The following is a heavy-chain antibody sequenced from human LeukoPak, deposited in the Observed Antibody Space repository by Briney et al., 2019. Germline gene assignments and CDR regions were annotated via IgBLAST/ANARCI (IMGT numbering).Heavy chain of an antibody. V-gene: IGHV4-31*03. CDR2: IYYSGST. CDR3: ARGIDDFWSGYSPLDY. D-gene: IGHD3-3*01. CDR1: GGSISSGGYY. Sequence: PSQTLSLTCTVSGGSISSGGYYWSWIRQHPGKGLEWIVYIYYSGSTYYNPSLKSRVTISVDTSKNQFSLKLSSVTAADTAVYYCARGIDDFWSGYSPLDYWGQGTLVTVSS. J-gene: IGHJ4*02.